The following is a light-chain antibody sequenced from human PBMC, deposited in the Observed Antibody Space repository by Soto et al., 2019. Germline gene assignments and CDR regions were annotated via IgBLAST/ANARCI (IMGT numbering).Light chain of an antibody. J-gene: IGKJ1*01. CDR2: GAS. CDR3: QQYDSSPKT. Sequence: VFAQSPATLSLSPGERATVSCRASQSVSRYLAWYQQKPGQAPRLLIYGASNRATGIPDRFSGSGSGTDFTLTISRLEPEDFAVYYCQQYDSSPKTFGQGTKVDIK. CDR1: QSVSRY. V-gene: IGKV3-20*01.